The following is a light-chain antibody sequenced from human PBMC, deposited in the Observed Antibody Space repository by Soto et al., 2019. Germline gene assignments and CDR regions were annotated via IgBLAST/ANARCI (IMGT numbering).Light chain of an antibody. J-gene: IGKJ5*01. V-gene: IGKV3-20*01. CDR2: GAS. CDR1: QSVSSTF. Sequence: EIVLTQSPGTLSSSPGERATLSCRASQSVSSTFLAWYQQRPGQAPRLLIYGASSRATGIPDRFSGSGSETDFNLTISRLEPEDFALYYCQQYGSSPITFGHGTRLYI. CDR3: QQYGSSPIT.